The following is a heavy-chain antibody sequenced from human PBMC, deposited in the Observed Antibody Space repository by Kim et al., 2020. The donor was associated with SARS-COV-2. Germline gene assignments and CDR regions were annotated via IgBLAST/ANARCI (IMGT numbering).Heavy chain of an antibody. Sequence: SETLSLTCTVSGGSISSNNYYWGWIRQPPGKGLEWIGSIYYSGTTYYNPSLKSRVSISVDTSKNQFSLNLTSVTAADTAVYFCARCSSWKNGFDYWGHGTLVTVSS. CDR2: IYYSGTT. CDR3: ARCSSWKNGFDY. CDR1: GGSISSNNYY. V-gene: IGHV4-39*01. D-gene: IGHD2-2*01. J-gene: IGHJ4*01.